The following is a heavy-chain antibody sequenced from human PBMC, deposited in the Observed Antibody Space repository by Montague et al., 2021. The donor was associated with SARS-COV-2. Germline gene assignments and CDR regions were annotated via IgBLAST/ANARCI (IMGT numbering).Heavy chain of an antibody. CDR1: GGSISGYY. D-gene: IGHD2-15*01. J-gene: IGHJ6*02. V-gene: IGHV4-34*01. CDR2: INHCGST. CDR3: ARGSGCSGGSCYSEWDPDYYDGMDV. Sequence: SETLSLTCTVSGGSISGYYWSWIRKPPGKGLEWIGEINHCGSTNYNPSLTSRVPISVDTSTDQFSLKLSSVTAADTAVYYCARGSGCSGGSCYSEWDPDYYDGMDVWGQGTTVTVSS.